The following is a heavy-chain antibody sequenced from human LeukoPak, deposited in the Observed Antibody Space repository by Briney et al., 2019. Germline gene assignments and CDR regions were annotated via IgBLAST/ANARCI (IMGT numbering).Heavy chain of an antibody. D-gene: IGHD4/OR15-4a*01. CDR1: GYTFTGYY. CDR2: INPNSGGT. J-gene: IGHJ4*02. Sequence: GASVKVSCKASGYTFTGYYMHWVRQAPGQGLEWMGWINPNSGGTNYAQTFQGRVTMTRDTSISTAYMELSRLRSDDTAVYYCARRPQDGAYWGQGTLVTVSS. V-gene: IGHV1-2*02. CDR3: ARRPQDGAY.